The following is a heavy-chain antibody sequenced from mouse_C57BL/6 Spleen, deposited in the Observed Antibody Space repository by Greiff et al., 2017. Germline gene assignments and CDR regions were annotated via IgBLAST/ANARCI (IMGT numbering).Heavy chain of an antibody. CDR3: ARAIANWDWDYAMDY. J-gene: IGHJ4*01. CDR2: INYDGSST. D-gene: IGHD4-1*01. V-gene: IGHV5-16*01. Sequence: EVQRVESEGGLVQPGSSMKLSCTASGFTFSDYYMAWVRQVPEKGLEWVANINYDGSSTYYLDSLKSRFIISRDNAKNILYLQMSSLKSEDTATYYCARAIANWDWDYAMDYWGQGTSVTVSS. CDR1: GFTFSDYY.